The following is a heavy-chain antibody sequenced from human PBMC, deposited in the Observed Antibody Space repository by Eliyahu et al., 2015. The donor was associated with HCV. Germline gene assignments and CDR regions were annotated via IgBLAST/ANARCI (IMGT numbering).Heavy chain of an antibody. J-gene: IGHJ6*02. V-gene: IGHV3-21*01. CDR1: GFTFSSXS. Sequence: EVQLVESGGGLVKPGGSLRLSCXASGFTFSSXSMNWVRQAXGKGLEWVSSISSSSSYIYYADSVKGRFTISRDNAKNSLYLQMNSLRAEDTAVYYCARRIYDILTGDYYGMDVWGQGTTVTVSS. D-gene: IGHD3-9*01. CDR3: ARRIYDILTGDYYGMDV. CDR2: ISSSSSYI.